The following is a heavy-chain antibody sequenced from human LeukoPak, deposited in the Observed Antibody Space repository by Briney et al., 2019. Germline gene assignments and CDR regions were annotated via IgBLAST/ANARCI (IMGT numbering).Heavy chain of an antibody. CDR2: IDPNSGGT. CDR3: ARVPGPYTISRFDY. D-gene: IGHD2-2*02. J-gene: IGHJ4*02. Sequence: GASVKVSCKTSGYTFTGYYMHWVRQAPGQGPEWMGRIDPNSGGTNYAQKFQVRVTMTRDTSISTVYMELSGLSSDDTAVYYCARVPGPYTISRFDYWGQGTLVTVSS. CDR1: GYTFTGYY. V-gene: IGHV1-2*02.